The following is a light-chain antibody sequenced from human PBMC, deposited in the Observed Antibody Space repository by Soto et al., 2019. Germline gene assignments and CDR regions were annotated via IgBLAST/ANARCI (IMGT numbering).Light chain of an antibody. CDR3: QQRRNWPLT. V-gene: IGKV3-11*01. Sequence: EIVLTQSPATLSLSPGERATLSCRASQSVDSYLAWYQQKPGQAPKLLIYDASNRAAGIPGRFSGSGSGTDFTLTISSLEPEDFAVYYCQQRRNWPLTFGGGTKVDIK. CDR1: QSVDSY. J-gene: IGKJ4*01. CDR2: DAS.